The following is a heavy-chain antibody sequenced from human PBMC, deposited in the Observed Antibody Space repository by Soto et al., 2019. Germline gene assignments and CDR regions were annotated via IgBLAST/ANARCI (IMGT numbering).Heavy chain of an antibody. CDR2: ISPYNHYT. Sequence: QAQLVQSGAEVKNPGASVRVSCKASGYTFSSYGISWVRQAPGQGLDWLGWISPYNHYTYYAQKLQGRVTMSTDTSTRTAYMALRSLRSDDTAIYFCARGGYYDSSGSRNFHYYGMDVWGQGTTVTVSS. V-gene: IGHV1-18*01. CDR1: GYTFSSYG. D-gene: IGHD3-22*01. CDR3: ARGGYYDSSGSRNFHYYGMDV. J-gene: IGHJ6*02.